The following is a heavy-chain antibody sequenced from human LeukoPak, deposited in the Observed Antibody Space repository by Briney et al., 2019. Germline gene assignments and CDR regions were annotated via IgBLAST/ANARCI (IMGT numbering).Heavy chain of an antibody. Sequence: GGSLRLSCAASGVTFSRYAMSWVRQTPGKGLEWVSTISGNGGTTYDAGSLKGRFTISRDISKNTLYLQMNSLRAEDTAVYYCAKVYSSGYFPYFDSWGQGTLVTVSS. V-gene: IGHV3-23*01. CDR1: GVTFSRYA. D-gene: IGHD3-22*01. CDR3: AKVYSSGYFPYFDS. CDR2: ISGNGGTT. J-gene: IGHJ4*02.